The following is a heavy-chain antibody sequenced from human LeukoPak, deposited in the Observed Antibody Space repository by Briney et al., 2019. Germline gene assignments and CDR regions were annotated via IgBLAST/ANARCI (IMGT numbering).Heavy chain of an antibody. Sequence: SETLSLTCTVSGGSISSYYWGWIRQPPGKGLEWIGYIYYSGSTNYNPSLKSRVTISVDTSKNQFSLKLSSVTAADTAVYYCAMYSSSSLGNVKNYWGQGTLVTVSS. V-gene: IGHV4-59*01. D-gene: IGHD6-6*01. CDR1: GGSISSYY. J-gene: IGHJ4*02. CDR3: AMYSSSSLGNVKNY. CDR2: IYYSGST.